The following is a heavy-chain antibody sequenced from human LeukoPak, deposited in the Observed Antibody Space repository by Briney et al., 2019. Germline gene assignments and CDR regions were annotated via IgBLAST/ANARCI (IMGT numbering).Heavy chain of an antibody. Sequence: SETLSLTCTVSGYSISNGYYWGWIRQPPGKGLEWIGSIYHSGDTYYNPSLKSRVTISVDASKNQFSLKLTSVTAADSAVYYCARDGGNPDYWGQGTLVTVSS. CDR3: ARDGGNPDY. J-gene: IGHJ4*02. CDR1: GYSISNGYY. V-gene: IGHV4-38-2*02. CDR2: IYHSGDT. D-gene: IGHD3-16*01.